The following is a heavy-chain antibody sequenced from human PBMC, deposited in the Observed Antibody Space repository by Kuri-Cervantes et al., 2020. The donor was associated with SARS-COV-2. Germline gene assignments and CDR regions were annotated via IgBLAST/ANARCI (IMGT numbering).Heavy chain of an antibody. D-gene: IGHD6-6*01. J-gene: IGHJ4*02. V-gene: IGHV3-30*02. Sequence: GESLKISCAASGFTFSSYGMHWVRQTPGKGLEWVAFIRYDGQGKYYADSVKGRFTLSRDSSKDTLYLQMNSLRTDDTAFYYCAKDHRYSSSSGVGYFDSWGQGTLVTVSS. CDR3: AKDHRYSSSSGVGYFDS. CDR2: IRYDGQGK. CDR1: GFTFSSYG.